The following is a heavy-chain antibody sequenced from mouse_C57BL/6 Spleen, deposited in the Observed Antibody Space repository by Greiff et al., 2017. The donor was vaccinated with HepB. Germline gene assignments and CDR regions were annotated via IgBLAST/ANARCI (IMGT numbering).Heavy chain of an antibody. Sequence: VKLQESGPELVKPGASVKISCKASGYAFSSSWMNWVKQRPGKGLEWIGRIYPGDGDTNYNGKFKGKATLTADKSSSTAYMQLSSLTSEDSAVYFCARSGNSYAMDYWGQGTSVTVSS. CDR3: ARSGNSYAMDY. V-gene: IGHV1-82*01. CDR1: GYAFSSSW. D-gene: IGHD2-1*01. CDR2: IYPGDGDT. J-gene: IGHJ4*01.